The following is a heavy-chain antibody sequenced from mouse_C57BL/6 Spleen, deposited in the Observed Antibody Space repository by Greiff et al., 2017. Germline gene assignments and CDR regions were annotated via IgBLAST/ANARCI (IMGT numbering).Heavy chain of an antibody. V-gene: IGHV1-85*01. CDR2: IYPRDGST. CDR1: GYTFTSYD. J-gene: IGHJ1*03. D-gene: IGHD1-1*01. CDR3: ARLEFDGSSGDWYFDV. Sequence: QVQLKESGPELVKPGASVKLSCKASGYTFTSYDINWVKQRPGQGLEWIGWIYPRDGSTKYNEKVKGKATLTVDTSSSTAYMERHSLTSEDSAVYFCARLEFDGSSGDWYFDVWGTGTTVTVSS.